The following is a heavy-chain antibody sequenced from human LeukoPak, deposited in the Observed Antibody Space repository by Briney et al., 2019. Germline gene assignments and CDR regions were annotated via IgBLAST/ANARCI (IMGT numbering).Heavy chain of an antibody. CDR3: ATTSIAARHSDY. D-gene: IGHD6-6*01. Sequence: PSETLSLTCTVSGGSISSNTYYWGWIRQPPGKGLEWIGSIYYSGSTYYNPSLKSRVTISVDTSKNQFSLKLSSVTAADTAVYYCATTSIAARHSDYWGQGTLVTVSS. CDR2: IYYSGST. V-gene: IGHV4-39*07. CDR1: GGSISSNTYY. J-gene: IGHJ4*02.